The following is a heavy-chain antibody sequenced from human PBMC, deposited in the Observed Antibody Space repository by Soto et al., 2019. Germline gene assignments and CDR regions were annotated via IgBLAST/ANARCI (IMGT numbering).Heavy chain of an antibody. Sequence: GGSLRLSCAASGFTFSSYSMNWVRQAPGKGLEWVSYISSSSSTIYYADSVKGRFTISRDNAKNSLYLQMNSLRAEDTAVYYCARDTPVGMVRGVINYYYYMDVWGKGTTVTVSS. CDR2: ISSSSSTI. D-gene: IGHD3-10*01. J-gene: IGHJ6*03. V-gene: IGHV3-48*01. CDR1: GFTFSSYS. CDR3: ARDTPVGMVRGVINYYYYMDV.